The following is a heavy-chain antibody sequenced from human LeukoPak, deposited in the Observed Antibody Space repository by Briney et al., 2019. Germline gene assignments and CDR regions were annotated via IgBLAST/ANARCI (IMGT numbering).Heavy chain of an antibody. CDR2: IRYDGTNE. CDR1: GLTFSSCG. J-gene: IGHJ6*03. CDR3: AKDIWVTTYYYYLEV. D-gene: IGHD4-17*01. Sequence: PGGSLRLSCAASGLTFSSCGMHWVRQAPGKALEWVAFIRYDGTNENYADSVQGRFTVSRDNSKNTLYLRMNSLRAEDTAVYYCAKDIWVTTYYYYLEVWGKGTTVTVSS. V-gene: IGHV3-30*02.